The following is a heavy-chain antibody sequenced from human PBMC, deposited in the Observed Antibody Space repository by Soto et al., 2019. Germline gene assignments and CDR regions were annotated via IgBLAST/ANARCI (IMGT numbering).Heavy chain of an antibody. V-gene: IGHV5-51*01. CDR3: ARGYFDSGHGYDL. J-gene: IGHJ5*02. CDR1: GHLFNNHW. CDR2: IFTRDSET. Sequence: LGESLKISCKGPGHLFNNHWIGWARQTPGKGLEWMGLIFTRDSETKTSPSFQGHVSFSVDNSINTVYLQWTSLKTTDTGIYFCARGYFDSGHGYDLWGQGTLVTVSS. D-gene: IGHD3-10*01.